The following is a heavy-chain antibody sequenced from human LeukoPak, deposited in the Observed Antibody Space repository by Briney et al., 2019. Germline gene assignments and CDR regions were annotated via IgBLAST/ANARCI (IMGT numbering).Heavy chain of an antibody. CDR2: INPSGGST. Sequence: ASVKVSCKTSGYTFTGYYMHWVRQAPGQGLEWMGIINPSGGSTSYAQKFQGRVSMTRDTSTSTVYMELSSLRSEDTAVYYCARCVKVSSWYCDGFDYWGQGTLLTVSS. J-gene: IGHJ4*02. CDR3: ARCVKVSSWYCDGFDY. D-gene: IGHD6-13*01. V-gene: IGHV1-46*01. CDR1: GYTFTGYY.